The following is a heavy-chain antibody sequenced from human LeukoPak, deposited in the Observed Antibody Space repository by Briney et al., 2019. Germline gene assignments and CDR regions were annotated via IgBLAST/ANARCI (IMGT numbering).Heavy chain of an antibody. J-gene: IGHJ4*02. Sequence: GGSLRLSCAASGFPFSGYALGWGRQPPGKGLEWVSAISGSGDRTYYADPVRGRFTISRDGSRNTLFLQMNSLRVEDTAVYYCARSTVTVAAAGIDYWGQGTLVTVSS. CDR3: ARSTVTVAAAGIDY. CDR2: ISGSGDRT. CDR1: GFPFSGYA. V-gene: IGHV3-23*01. D-gene: IGHD6-13*01.